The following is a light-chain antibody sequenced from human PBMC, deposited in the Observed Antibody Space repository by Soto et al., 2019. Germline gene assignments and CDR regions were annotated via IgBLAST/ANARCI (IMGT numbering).Light chain of an antibody. CDR1: SSEVGGYDY. Sequence: QSVLTQPSSVSGSPGQSITISCTGNSSEVGGYDYVSWYQQHPGKAPKLMIYDVTNRPSGVSNRFSGSKSGNTASLTISGLQAEDEADYYCISYASINTYVFGTGTKVTVL. CDR3: ISYASINTYV. CDR2: DVT. V-gene: IGLV2-14*01. J-gene: IGLJ1*01.